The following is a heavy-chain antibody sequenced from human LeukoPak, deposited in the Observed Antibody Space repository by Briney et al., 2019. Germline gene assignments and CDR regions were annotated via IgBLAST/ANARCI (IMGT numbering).Heavy chain of an antibody. CDR3: AGDRSGTTEY. CDR2: IYYSGST. D-gene: IGHD2/OR15-2a*01. V-gene: IGHV4-38-2*02. Sequence: SETLSLTCSVSGYSISSGYYLGWIRQPPGKGLEWIGNIYYSGSTDYNPSLKSRVTISVDTSKNQFSLKLSSVTAADTAVYYCAGDRSGTTEYWGRGTLDSVSS. CDR1: GYSISSGYY. J-gene: IGHJ1*01.